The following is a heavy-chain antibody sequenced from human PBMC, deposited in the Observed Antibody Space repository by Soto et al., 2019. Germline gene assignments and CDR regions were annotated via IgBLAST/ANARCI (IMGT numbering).Heavy chain of an antibody. CDR3: ATGRGDLGVVSNWFDP. D-gene: IGHD3-3*01. CDR1: GFTFEDYA. Sequence: GGSLRLSCAAFGFTFEDYAMHWIRQTPGKGLEWVAGINWNSGSIGYADSVKGRFTISRDNAHNSLYLQIDSLRTEDTALYFYATGRGDLGVVSNWFDPWGEGTLVTLSS. V-gene: IGHV3-9*01. J-gene: IGHJ5*02. CDR2: INWNSGSI.